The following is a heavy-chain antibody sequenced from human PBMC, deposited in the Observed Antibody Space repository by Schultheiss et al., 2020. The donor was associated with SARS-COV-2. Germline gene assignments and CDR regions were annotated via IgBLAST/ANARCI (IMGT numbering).Heavy chain of an antibody. V-gene: IGHV4-34*01. CDR2: INHSGST. Sequence: SETLSLTCAVYGGSFSGYYWSWIRQPPGKGLEWIGEINHSGSTNYNPSLKSRVTISVDTSKNQFSLKLSSVTAADTAVYYCAGGYQNTGRSWDAFDIWGQGTMVTVSS. D-gene: IGHD1-14*01. J-gene: IGHJ3*02. CDR1: GGSFSGYY. CDR3: AGGYQNTGRSWDAFDI.